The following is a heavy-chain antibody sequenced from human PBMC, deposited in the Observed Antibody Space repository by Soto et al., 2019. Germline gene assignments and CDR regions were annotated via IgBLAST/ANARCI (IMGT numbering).Heavy chain of an antibody. CDR1: GFTFSSYA. CDR3: VKESGHYGDYERIGFDY. V-gene: IGHV3-64D*08. J-gene: IGHJ4*02. Sequence: GGSLRLSCSASGFTFSSYAMHWVRQAPGKGLEYVSAISSNGGSTYYADSVKGRFTISRDNSKNTLYLQMSSLRAEDTAVYYCVKESGHYGDYERIGFDYWGQGTLVTVSS. CDR2: ISSNGGST. D-gene: IGHD4-17*01.